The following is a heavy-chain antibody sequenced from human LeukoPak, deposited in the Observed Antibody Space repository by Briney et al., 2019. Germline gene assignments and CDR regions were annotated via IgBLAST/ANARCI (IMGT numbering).Heavy chain of an antibody. V-gene: IGHV3-23*01. J-gene: IGHJ4*02. D-gene: IGHD5-18*01. CDR1: GFTFNSYA. CDR2: ISHTGGST. Sequence: GGSLRLSGAASGFTFNSYAMSWVRQAPGKGPEWVSIISHTGGSTYYADSVKGRFTISRDNSKNTLYLQMNSLRAEDTAVYYCARGAMVTFDYWGQGTLVTVSS. CDR3: ARGAMVTFDY.